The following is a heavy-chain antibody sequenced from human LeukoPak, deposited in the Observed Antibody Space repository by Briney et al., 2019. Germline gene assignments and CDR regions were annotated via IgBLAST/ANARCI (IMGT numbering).Heavy chain of an antibody. J-gene: IGHJ3*01. CDR3: AKTITPFTTNWDNSLGVFDV. CDR2: LPSGGGP. D-gene: IGHD1/OR15-1a*01. Sequence: GGSLRLSCAASGFTFGSYAMNWVRQAPGRGLEWVSSLPSGGGPSYADSVKGRFTVSRDNSKNTLYLQMNSLRADDTAVYYCAKTITPFTTNWDNSLGVFDVWGQGTVVTVSP. CDR1: GFTFGSYA. V-gene: IGHV3-23*01.